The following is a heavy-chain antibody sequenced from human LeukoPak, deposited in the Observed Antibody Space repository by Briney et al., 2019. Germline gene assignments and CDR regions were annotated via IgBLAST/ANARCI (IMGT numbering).Heavy chain of an antibody. CDR3: ARDLTMVRGGPQRYFDY. CDR1: GGSISSYY. Sequence: SETLSLTCTVSGGSISSYYWSWIRQPAGKGLEWIGRIYTSGSTNYNPSLKSRVTMSVDTSKNQFSLKLSSVTAADTAVYYCARDLTMVRGGPQRYFDYWGQGTLVTVSS. CDR2: IYTSGST. V-gene: IGHV4-4*07. J-gene: IGHJ4*02. D-gene: IGHD3-10*01.